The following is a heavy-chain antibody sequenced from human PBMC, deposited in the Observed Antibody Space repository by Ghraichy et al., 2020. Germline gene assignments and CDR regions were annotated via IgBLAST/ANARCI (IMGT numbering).Heavy chain of an antibody. CDR2: INHSGST. Sequence: SETLSLTCAVYGGSFSGYYWSWIRQPPGKGLEWIGEINHSGSTNYNPSLKSRVTISVDTSKNQFSLKLSSVTAADTAVYYCARASGYYDSSGYRDYYYGMDVWGQGTTVTVPS. CDR1: GGSFSGYY. CDR3: ARASGYYDSSGYRDYYYGMDV. V-gene: IGHV4-34*01. J-gene: IGHJ6*02. D-gene: IGHD3-22*01.